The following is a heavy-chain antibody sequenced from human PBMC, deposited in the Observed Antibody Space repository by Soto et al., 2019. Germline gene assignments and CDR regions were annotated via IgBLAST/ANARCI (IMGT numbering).Heavy chain of an antibody. J-gene: IGHJ6*02. CDR3: ARSSGRRHVFTFDYGMDV. V-gene: IGHV3-11*06. D-gene: IGHD3-16*01. CDR2: SSSSGGYT. Sequence: GGSLRLSCAASGFSVGDNYMTWIRQAPGKGLEWLSYSSSSGGYTNYADSVKGRFTISRDNAKNSLYLQMDSLRAEDTAVYFCARSSGRRHVFTFDYGMDVWGQGIMVTVSS. CDR1: GFSVGDNY.